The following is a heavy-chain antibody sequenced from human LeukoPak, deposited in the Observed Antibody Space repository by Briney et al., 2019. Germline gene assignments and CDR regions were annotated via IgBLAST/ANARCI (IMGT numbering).Heavy chain of an antibody. J-gene: IGHJ4*02. V-gene: IGHV4-39*01. Sequence: SETRSLTCTVSGGSISSSSYYWGWIRQPPGKGLEGIGSIYYSGSTYYNPSLKSRVTISVDASKNQFSLKLSSVTAADTAVYYCARLFSRVAVAGSFDYWGQGTLVTVSS. CDR1: GGSISSSSYY. CDR2: IYYSGST. CDR3: ARLFSRVAVAGSFDY. D-gene: IGHD6-19*01.